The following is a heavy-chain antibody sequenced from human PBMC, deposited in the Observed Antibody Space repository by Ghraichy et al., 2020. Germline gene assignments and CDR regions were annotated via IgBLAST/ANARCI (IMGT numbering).Heavy chain of an antibody. Sequence: SETLSLTCTVSGGSISSGDYYWSWIRQPPGKGLEWIGYIYYSGSTYYNPSLKSRVTISVDTSKNQFSLKLSSVTAADTAVYYCARGGRYYDILTGFSRGYYFDYWGQGTLVTVSS. J-gene: IGHJ4*02. V-gene: IGHV4-30-4*01. CDR2: IYYSGST. CDR3: ARGGRYYDILTGFSRGYYFDY. CDR1: GGSISSGDYY. D-gene: IGHD3-9*01.